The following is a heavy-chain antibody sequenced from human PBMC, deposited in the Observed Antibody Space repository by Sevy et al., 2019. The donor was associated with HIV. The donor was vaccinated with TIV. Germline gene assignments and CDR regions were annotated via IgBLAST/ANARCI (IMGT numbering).Heavy chain of an antibody. V-gene: IGHV3-30-3*01. D-gene: IGHD3-3*01. J-gene: IGHJ6*02. CDR2: ISYNGGNE. CDR3: ARASGLRFFYGMDV. CDR1: GFTFKNFA. Sequence: GGSLRLSCAASGFTFKNFAMHWVRQAPGKGLEWVAVISYNGGNEYYADSVKGRFTISRDSSKNTLYLQMNSLRPDDSAIYYCARASGLRFFYGMDVWGQGTAVTVSS.